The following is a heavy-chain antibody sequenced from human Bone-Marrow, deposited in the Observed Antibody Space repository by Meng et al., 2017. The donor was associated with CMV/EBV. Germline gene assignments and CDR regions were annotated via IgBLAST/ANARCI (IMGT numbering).Heavy chain of an antibody. J-gene: IGHJ4*02. V-gene: IGHV4-4*01. CDR2: TPARGTT. Sequence: TCAVSSVYTSSNNWGSWVRRARGKGLGWIGATPARGTTTCDSAVQSRVTISLAECKNELALRLTSGTAADTAVYACVGNWHYRLDSWGQGTLVTVSS. CDR1: SVYTSSNNW. D-gene: IGHD3-3*02. CDR3: VGNWHYRLDS.